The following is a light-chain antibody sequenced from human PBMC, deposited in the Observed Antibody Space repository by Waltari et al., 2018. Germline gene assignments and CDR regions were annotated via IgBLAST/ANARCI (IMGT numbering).Light chain of an antibody. CDR3: QQYNNWPPLT. Sequence: EIVMTQSPATLSVSPGERATLSCRASQSVSSRLAWYQQKPGQAPGLLFYGSSTRATGIPAGFSCSGSGTEFTLTISSLQSEDFAIYYCQQYNNWPPLTFGGGTKVEIK. V-gene: IGKV3-15*01. CDR1: QSVSSR. J-gene: IGKJ4*01. CDR2: GSS.